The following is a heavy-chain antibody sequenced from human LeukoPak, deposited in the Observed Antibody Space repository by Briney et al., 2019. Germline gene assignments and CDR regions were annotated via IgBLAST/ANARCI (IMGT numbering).Heavy chain of an antibody. CDR3: ARGRTIMVRGRNWFDP. CDR2: IYYSGST. D-gene: IGHD3-10*01. J-gene: IGHJ5*02. Sequence: SETLSLTCTVSGGSISSYYWSWIRQPPGKGLEWIGYIYYSGSTNYNPSLKSRVTISVDTSKNQFSLKLSSVTAADTAVYYCARGRTIMVRGRNWFDPWGQGTLVTVSS. V-gene: IGHV4-59*12. CDR1: GGSISSYY.